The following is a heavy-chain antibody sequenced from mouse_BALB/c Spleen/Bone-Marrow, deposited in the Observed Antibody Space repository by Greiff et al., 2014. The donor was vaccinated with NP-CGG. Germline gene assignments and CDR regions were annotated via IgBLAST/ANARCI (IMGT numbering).Heavy chain of an antibody. J-gene: IGHJ2*01. CDR3: AREMVFDITTVVATGGYYFDY. Sequence: VQLQQSGAELVKPGASLKLSCKASGYTFTSYWMHWVKQRPGQGLEWIGEINPSNGRANYNEKFKSKATLTVDKSSSTAYMQLSSLTSKDSAVYYCAREMVFDITTVVATGGYYFDYWGQGTTLTVSS. V-gene: IGHV1S81*02. CDR1: GYTFTSYW. D-gene: IGHD1-1*01. CDR2: INPSNGRA.